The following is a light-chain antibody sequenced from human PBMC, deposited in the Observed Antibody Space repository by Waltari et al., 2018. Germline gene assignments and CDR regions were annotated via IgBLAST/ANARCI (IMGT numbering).Light chain of an antibody. J-gene: IGKJ1*01. CDR2: WAG. CDR1: QSVLYSSNSKNY. V-gene: IGKV4-1*01. CDR3: QQYYSTPRA. Sequence: DIVMTQSPDSLAVSLGERATINCKSSQSVLYSSNSKNYLAWYQQKPGQPPKLRSYWAGSRESGGRGGFSGSGSGTDFTLTITSLQAEDVAVYYCQQYYSTPRAFGQGTKVEIK.